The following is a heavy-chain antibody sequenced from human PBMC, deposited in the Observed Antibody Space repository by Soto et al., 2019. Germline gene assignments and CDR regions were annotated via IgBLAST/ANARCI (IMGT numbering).Heavy chain of an antibody. J-gene: IGHJ4*02. Sequence: SETLSLTCAVSGGSISSSNFYWGWFRQPPGKGLEWIGSIHYGGITYYNPSLKSRVTLSVDTSKNQFSLNLSSVTAADTAVYYCAKDASCYSCGAWGQGTLVTVYS. D-gene: IGHD2-15*01. CDR2: IHYGGIT. CDR1: GGSISSSNFY. CDR3: AKDASCYSCGA. V-gene: IGHV4-39*01.